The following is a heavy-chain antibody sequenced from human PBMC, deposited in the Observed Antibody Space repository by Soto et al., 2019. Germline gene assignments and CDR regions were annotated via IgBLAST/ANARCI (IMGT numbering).Heavy chain of an antibody. J-gene: IGHJ4*02. CDR2: LYSGGSA. CDR1: GGSITSSNFY. CDR3: VKRSPGTMLDN. V-gene: IGHV4-39*01. Sequence: XXTLSLPFTVSGGSITSSNFYWGSVRQPPGKGLEWIGTLYSGGSAYYNASLKSRVAMSVDTSKNQFSLKVTSVTAADTAVYYCVKRSPGTMLDNWGQGTLVTVSS.